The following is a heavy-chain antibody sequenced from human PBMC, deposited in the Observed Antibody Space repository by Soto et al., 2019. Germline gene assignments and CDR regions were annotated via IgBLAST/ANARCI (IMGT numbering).Heavy chain of an antibody. V-gene: IGHV4-61*01. CDR2: VHYSGST. J-gene: IGHJ4*02. CDR1: GVSVTTENHY. Sequence: SETLSLTCTVSGVSVTTENHYWSWIRLSLGKGLEWNGYVHYSGSTNYHPSLKGRVLISIGTSKRQFSLDLRSVNAADTAVYFCARGRNYGGSGYFFEHYIDYWVQGTPVTVSS. CDR3: ARGRNYGGSGYFFEHYIDY. D-gene: IGHD3-22*01.